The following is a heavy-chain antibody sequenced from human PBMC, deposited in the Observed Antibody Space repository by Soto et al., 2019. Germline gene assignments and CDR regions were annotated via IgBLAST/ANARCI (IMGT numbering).Heavy chain of an antibody. CDR1: GGSISSYY. J-gene: IGHJ4*02. V-gene: IGHV4-59*08. CDR2: IYYSGST. D-gene: IGHD3-10*01. Sequence: SETLSLTCTVSGGSISSYYWSWIRQPPGKGLEWIGYIYYSGSTNYNPSLKSRVTISVDTSKNQFSLKLNSMTAADTAVYYCARHNYGSGSTYFDYWGQGTLVTISS. CDR3: ARHNYGSGSTYFDY.